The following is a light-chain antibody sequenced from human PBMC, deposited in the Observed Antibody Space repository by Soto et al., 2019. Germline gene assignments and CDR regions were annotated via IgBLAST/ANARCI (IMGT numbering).Light chain of an antibody. CDR1: MNDIGSYNY. V-gene: IGLV2-14*01. CDR2: EVA. CDR3: LLYFGDAQVRQWV. Sequence: QSALTQPASVSGSPGQSVTLSCTGTMNDIGSYNYVSWFQQHPGKAPKLIIYEVANRPSGISTRFSGSKSGNTASLTISGLQAEDEADYYCLLYFGDAQVRQWVFGGGTKLTVL. J-gene: IGLJ3*02.